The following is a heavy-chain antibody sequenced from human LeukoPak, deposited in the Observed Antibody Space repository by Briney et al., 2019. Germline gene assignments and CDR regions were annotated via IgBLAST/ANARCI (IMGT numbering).Heavy chain of an antibody. J-gene: IGHJ4*02. V-gene: IGHV3-11*04. Sequence: PGGSLRLSCVASGFTFSDYYMSWIRQAPGKGLEWVSFISSSGGSIYYADSVKGRFTISRDNAKNSLYLQMNSLRPEDTAVHYCVRVSRGSGGYFDYWGQGTLVTVSS. CDR1: GFTFSDYY. CDR3: VRVSRGSGGYFDY. CDR2: ISSSGGSI. D-gene: IGHD3-10*01.